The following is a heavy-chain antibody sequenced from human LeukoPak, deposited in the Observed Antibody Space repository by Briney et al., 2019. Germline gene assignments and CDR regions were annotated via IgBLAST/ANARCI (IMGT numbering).Heavy chain of an antibody. CDR3: ARVRIAAAGRGYFDF. CDR2: ISYDGSNK. V-gene: IGHV3-30-3*01. CDR1: GFTFSSYA. D-gene: IGHD6-13*01. Sequence: GRSLRLSCAASGFTFSSYAMHWVRQAPGKGLEWVAVISYDGSNKYYADSVKARFTISRDNSKNTLYLQMNSLRAEDTAVYYCARVRIAAAGRGYFDFWGQGTLVTVSS. J-gene: IGHJ4*02.